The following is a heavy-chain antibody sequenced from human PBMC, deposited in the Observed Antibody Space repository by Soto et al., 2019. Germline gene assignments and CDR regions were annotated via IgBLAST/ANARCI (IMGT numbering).Heavy chain of an antibody. V-gene: IGHV4-34*01. J-gene: IGHJ4*02. Sequence: TLSLTFSVYGSPFSDYYWTWICQPAGTGLGGIGEINHSGSNNYNPSQKNQVTISVDTSKNQFSLKLTSVTAADTAVYYCARDKITGLFDYWGQGTLVTAPQ. D-gene: IGHD2-8*02. CDR1: GSPFSDYY. CDR3: ARDKITGLFDY. CDR2: INHSGSN.